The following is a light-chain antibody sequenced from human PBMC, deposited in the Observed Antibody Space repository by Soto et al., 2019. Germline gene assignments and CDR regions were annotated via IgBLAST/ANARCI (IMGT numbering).Light chain of an antibody. J-gene: IGKJ2*01. CDR1: QGISNL. V-gene: IGKV1-17*01. Sequence: DIQMTQSPSSLSASVGDRVTITCRASQGISNLLGWFQHKPGKAPKRLIYAASSLQGGVPSRFIVSGSGTEFTLTITGLQPEDFADYYCLQHNTYPYTFGQGTKLEIK. CDR2: AAS. CDR3: LQHNTYPYT.